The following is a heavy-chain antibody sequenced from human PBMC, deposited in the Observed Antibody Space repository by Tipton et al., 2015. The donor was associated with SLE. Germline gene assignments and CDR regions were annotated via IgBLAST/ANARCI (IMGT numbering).Heavy chain of an antibody. V-gene: IGHV4-38-2*01. CDR3: ARRTYSSGYYNY. CDR1: GFTFSSYE. J-gene: IGHJ4*02. Sequence: LRLSCAASGFTFSSYEMNWVRQAPGKGLEWVGSIYHSGSTYYNPSLKSRVTISVGTSKNQFSLKLSSVTAADTAVYYCARRTYSSGYYNYWGQGTLVTVSS. D-gene: IGHD3-22*01. CDR2: IYHSGST.